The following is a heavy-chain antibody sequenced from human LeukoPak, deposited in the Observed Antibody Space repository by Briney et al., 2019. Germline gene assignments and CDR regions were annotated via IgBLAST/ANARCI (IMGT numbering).Heavy chain of an antibody. V-gene: IGHV5-51*01. J-gene: IGHJ4*02. CDR2: IYPGDSDT. CDR3: ARQVRRGDFDS. Sequence: GESLKISCKGSGXSFTNYWIGWVRQMPGKGLECMGIIYPGDSDTRYSPSFQGQVTISADKSISTTYLQWSSLKASDTAMYYCARQVRRGDFDSWGQGTLVTVSS. CDR1: GXSFTNYW. D-gene: IGHD1-1*01.